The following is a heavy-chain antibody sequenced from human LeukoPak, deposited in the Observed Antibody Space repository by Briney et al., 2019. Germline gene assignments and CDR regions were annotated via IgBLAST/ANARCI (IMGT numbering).Heavy chain of an antibody. CDR1: GFTFSSYG. J-gene: IGHJ4*02. D-gene: IGHD5-12*01. CDR3: ARGVSSGYVGVFDY. Sequence: PGRSLRLSCAASGFTFSSYGMHWVRQAPGKGLEWVAVIWYDGSNKFYADSVKGRFIISRDNSKNTLYLQMNSLRAEDTVLYYCARGVSSGYVGVFDYWGQGTLVTVSS. CDR2: IWYDGSNK. V-gene: IGHV3-33*01.